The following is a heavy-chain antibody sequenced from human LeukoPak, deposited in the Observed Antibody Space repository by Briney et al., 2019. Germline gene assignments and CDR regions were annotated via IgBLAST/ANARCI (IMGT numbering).Heavy chain of an antibody. Sequence: PGGSLRLSCAASGFTFSSYGMHWVRQAPGKGLEWVAFIRYDGSNKYYADSVKGRFTISRDNSKNTLYLQMNSLRAEDTAVYYRAKPDYYDSSGLNYFDYWGQGTLVTVSS. CDR1: GFTFSSYG. CDR3: AKPDYYDSSGLNYFDY. J-gene: IGHJ4*02. D-gene: IGHD3-22*01. CDR2: IRYDGSNK. V-gene: IGHV3-30*02.